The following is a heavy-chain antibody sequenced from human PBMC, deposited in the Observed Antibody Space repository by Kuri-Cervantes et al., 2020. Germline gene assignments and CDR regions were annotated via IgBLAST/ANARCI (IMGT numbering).Heavy chain of an antibody. Sequence: SETLCLTCTVSGGSISSYYWSWIRQPPGKGLEWIGYIYYSGSTNYNPSLKSRVTISVDTSKNQFSLKLSSVTAADTAVYYCAREMITFGGAGGAFDIWGQGTMVTVSS. V-gene: IGHV4-59*01. D-gene: IGHD3-16*01. CDR3: AREMITFGGAGGAFDI. CDR2: IYYSGST. CDR1: GGSISSYY. J-gene: IGHJ3*02.